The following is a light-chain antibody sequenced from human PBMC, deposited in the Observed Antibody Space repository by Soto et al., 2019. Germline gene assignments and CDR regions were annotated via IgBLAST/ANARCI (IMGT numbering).Light chain of an antibody. CDR1: SSDVGGYNY. V-gene: IGLV2-14*01. CDR2: DVS. Sequence: QSDLTQPASVSGSPGQSITISCTGTSSDVGGYNYVSWYQQHPGKAPKLMIYDVSNRPSGVSDRFSVSKSGNTASLTISNLQAEDEADYYCSSYTSSGTYVFGTGTKVTVL. J-gene: IGLJ1*01. CDR3: SSYTSSGTYV.